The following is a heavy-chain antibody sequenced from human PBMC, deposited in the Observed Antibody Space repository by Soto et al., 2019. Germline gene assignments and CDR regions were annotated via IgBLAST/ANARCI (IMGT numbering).Heavy chain of an antibody. CDR1: GGSISSSSYY. J-gene: IGHJ6*02. D-gene: IGHD3-10*01. CDR3: ASGRAVRGGPFRRPGNYYYYYGMDV. Sequence: SETLSLTCTVSGGSISSSSYYWGWIRQPPGKGLEWIGSIYYSGSTYHNPSLKSRVTISVDTPKNQFSLKLSSVTAADTAVYYCASGRAVRGGPFRRPGNYYYYYGMDVWGQGTTVTVSS. V-gene: IGHV4-39*01. CDR2: IYYSGST.